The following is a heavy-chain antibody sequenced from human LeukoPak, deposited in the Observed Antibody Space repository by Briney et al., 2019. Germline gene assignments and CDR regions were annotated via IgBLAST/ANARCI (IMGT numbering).Heavy chain of an antibody. J-gene: IGHJ4*02. CDR1: GGSISSYY. CDR2: IYYSGST. D-gene: IGHD1-26*01. CDR3: ATLVGATQRFDY. V-gene: IGHV4-59*01. Sequence: PSETLSLTCTVSGGSISSYYWSWIRQPPGKGLEWIGYIYYSGSTNYNPSLKSRVTISVDTSKNQFSLKLSSMTAADTAVYYCATLVGATQRFDYWGQGTLVTVSS.